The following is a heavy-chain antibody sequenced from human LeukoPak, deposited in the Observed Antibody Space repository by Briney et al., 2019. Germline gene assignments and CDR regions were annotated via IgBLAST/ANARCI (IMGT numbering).Heavy chain of an antibody. Sequence: GSLRLFCAASGFNLSNYYMNWVRQAPGKGLEWVSSISSTSSYIYYADSVKGRFTISRDNAKNSLYLQMNSLRAEDTAVYYCARVVTAGTVADYWGQGTLVTVSS. CDR2: ISSTSSYI. CDR3: ARVVTAGTVADY. J-gene: IGHJ4*02. V-gene: IGHV3-21*01. CDR1: GFNLSNYY. D-gene: IGHD6-13*01.